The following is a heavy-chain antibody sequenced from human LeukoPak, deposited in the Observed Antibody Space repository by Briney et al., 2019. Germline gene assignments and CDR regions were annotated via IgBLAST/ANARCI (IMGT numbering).Heavy chain of an antibody. J-gene: IGHJ4*02. Sequence: PGGSLRLSCAASGFTFSSYAMSWVRQAPGKGLEWVSAISGSGGSTYYADSVKGRFTISRDNSKNTLYLQMNSLRAEDTAVYYCAISFAYYYDSSGYLFDYWGQGTLVTVSS. D-gene: IGHD3-22*01. V-gene: IGHV3-23*01. CDR2: ISGSGGST. CDR3: AISFAYYYDSSGYLFDY. CDR1: GFTFSSYA.